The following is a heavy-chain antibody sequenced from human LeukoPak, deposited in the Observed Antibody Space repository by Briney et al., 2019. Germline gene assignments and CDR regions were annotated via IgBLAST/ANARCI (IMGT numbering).Heavy chain of an antibody. CDR3: AKDRQYYYDSSGFYDY. Sequence: GGSLRLSCAASGFTFDDYAMRWVRQAPGKGLEWVSGISWNSGSIGYVDSVKGRFTISRDNAKNSLYLQMNSLRAEDTALYYCAKDRQYYYDSSGFYDYWGQGTRVTVSS. D-gene: IGHD3-22*01. J-gene: IGHJ4*02. CDR1: GFTFDDYA. CDR2: ISWNSGSI. V-gene: IGHV3-9*01.